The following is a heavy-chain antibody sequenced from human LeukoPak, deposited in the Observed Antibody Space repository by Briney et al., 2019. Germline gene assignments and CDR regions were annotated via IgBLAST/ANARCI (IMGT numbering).Heavy chain of an antibody. CDR2: IIPIFGTA. Sequence: GASVKVSCKASGGTFSSYAISWVRQAPGQGLEWMGGIIPIFGTANYAQKFQGRVTITADESTSTAYMELSSLRSEDTAVYYCARASGSYERYYYYGMDVWGQGTTVTVSS. CDR1: GGTFSSYA. D-gene: IGHD1-26*01. J-gene: IGHJ6*02. CDR3: ARASGSYERYYYYGMDV. V-gene: IGHV1-69*13.